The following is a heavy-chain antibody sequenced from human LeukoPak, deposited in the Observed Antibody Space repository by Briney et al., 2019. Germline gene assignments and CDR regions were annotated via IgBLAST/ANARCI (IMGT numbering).Heavy chain of an antibody. CDR2: IYSGGST. V-gene: IGHV3-53*01. Sequence: GGSLRLSCVVSGFTVSTNYMSWVRQAPGKGLEWVSVIYSGGSTYYADSVKGRFTISRDNSKNTLYLQMNSLRAEDTAVYYCARTGNPATGDYWGQGTLVTVSS. CDR1: GFTVSTNY. D-gene: IGHD1-1*01. J-gene: IGHJ4*02. CDR3: ARTGNPATGDY.